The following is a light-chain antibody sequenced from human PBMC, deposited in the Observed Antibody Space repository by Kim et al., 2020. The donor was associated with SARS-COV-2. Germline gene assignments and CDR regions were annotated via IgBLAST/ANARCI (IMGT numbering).Light chain of an antibody. CDR2: DVS. CDR1: SSVMRTYNY. Sequence: GHSITVSATGTSSVMRTYNYVAWYQQYTGKAPKLMIYDVSVRPSGVSNRFSGSKSGNTASLTISGLQAEDEADYYCNSYTMSSTPLFGGGTQLTVL. J-gene: IGLJ2*01. V-gene: IGLV2-14*03. CDR3: NSYTMSSTPL.